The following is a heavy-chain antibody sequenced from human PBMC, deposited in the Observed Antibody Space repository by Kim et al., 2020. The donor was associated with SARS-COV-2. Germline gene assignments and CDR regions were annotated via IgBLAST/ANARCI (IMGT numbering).Heavy chain of an antibody. V-gene: IGHV4-59*01. CDR1: GGSITNYY. J-gene: IGHJ6*04. D-gene: IGHD5-18*01. CDR2: VFSSGTI. CDR3: ARGARGDSYGYQWIYYYGMDV. Sequence: SETLSLTCSVSGGSITNYYWTWIRQPPGKGLEYVGYVFSSGTINYNSPLKSRITISIDTSKRQFSLRLTSVTAADTAVYYCARGARGDSYGYQWIYYYGMDVWGEGTTVTVSS.